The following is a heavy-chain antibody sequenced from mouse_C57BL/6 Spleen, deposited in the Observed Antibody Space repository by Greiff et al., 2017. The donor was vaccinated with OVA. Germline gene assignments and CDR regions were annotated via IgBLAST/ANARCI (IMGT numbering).Heavy chain of an antibody. D-gene: IGHD1-1*01. J-gene: IGHJ4*01. CDR1: GFTFSSYG. V-gene: IGHV5-6*01. CDR2: ISSGGSYT. CDR3: ARPLPGAMDY. Sequence: EVMLVESGGDLVKPGGSLKLSCAASGFTFSSYGMSWVRQTPDKRLEWVATISSGGSYTYYPDSVKGRFTISRDNAKNTLYLQMSSLKSEDTAMYYCARPLPGAMDYWGQGTSVTVSS.